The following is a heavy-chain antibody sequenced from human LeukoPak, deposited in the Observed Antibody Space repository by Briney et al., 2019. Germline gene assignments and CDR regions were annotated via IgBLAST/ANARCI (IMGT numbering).Heavy chain of an antibody. CDR3: ARHFRTVTTLYYFDY. D-gene: IGHD4-17*01. J-gene: IGHJ4*02. CDR2: ISAYNGNT. Sequence: GASVKVSCKASGYTFTSYGISWVRQAPGQGLEWMGWISAYNGNTNYAQKLQGRVTMTTDTSTSTAYMELRSLRSDDTAVYYCARHFRTVTTLYYFDYWGQGTLVTASS. V-gene: IGHV1-18*01. CDR1: GYTFTSYG.